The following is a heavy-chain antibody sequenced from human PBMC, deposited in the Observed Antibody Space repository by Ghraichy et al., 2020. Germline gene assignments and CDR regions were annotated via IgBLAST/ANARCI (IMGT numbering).Heavy chain of an antibody. V-gene: IGHV3-21*01. CDR2: ISSSSSYI. CDR3: ARGIVGATPAGDAFDI. D-gene: IGHD1-26*01. Sequence: GGSLRLSCAASGFTFSSYSMNWVRQAPGKGLEWVSSISSSSSYIYYADSVKGRFTISRDNAKNSLYLQMNSLRVEDTAVYYCARGIVGATPAGDAFDIWGQGTLVTVSS. CDR1: GFTFSSYS. J-gene: IGHJ3*02.